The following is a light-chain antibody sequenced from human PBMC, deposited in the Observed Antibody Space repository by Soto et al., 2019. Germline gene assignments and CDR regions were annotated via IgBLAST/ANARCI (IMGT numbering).Light chain of an antibody. J-gene: IGLJ1*01. CDR1: SSKNGSNS. CDR2: NND. Sequence: QSVLTQPPSASGTPGQRVTISCSGSSSKNGSNSVNWYQQIPGTAPKILIYNNDRRPSRVPEPFSGSKSGTSASLAISGLQSEDEADYYCAAWDDSLNGYVFGTGTKVTVL. V-gene: IGLV1-44*01. CDR3: AAWDDSLNGYV.